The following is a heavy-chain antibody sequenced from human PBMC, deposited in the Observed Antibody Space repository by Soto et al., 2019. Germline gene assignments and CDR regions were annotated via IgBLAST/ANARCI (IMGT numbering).Heavy chain of an antibody. CDR1: GFTFSSYG. Sequence: QVQLVESGGGEVQPGRSLRLSCAASGFTFSSYGMHWVRQAPGKGLEWVAVISYDGSNKYYADSVKGRFTISRDNSKNTLYLQMNSLRAEDTAVYYCAKDILELYNFDYWGQGTLVTVSS. D-gene: IGHD1-7*01. CDR2: ISYDGSNK. V-gene: IGHV3-30*18. CDR3: AKDILELYNFDY. J-gene: IGHJ4*02.